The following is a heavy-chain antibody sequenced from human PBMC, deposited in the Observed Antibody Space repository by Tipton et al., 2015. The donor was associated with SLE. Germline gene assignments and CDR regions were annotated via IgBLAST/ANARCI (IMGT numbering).Heavy chain of an antibody. J-gene: IGHJ4*02. CDR1: GESFSGYY. CDR2: ISPSVST. Sequence: TLSLTCAVYGESFSGYYWSWIRQPPGKGLEWIGEISPSVSTNYNPSLKSRVTISVDTSKNQYSLKLNSVIAADTAVYYCARSGPDSSAYPTFFDYWGQGTPVAVSS. D-gene: IGHD3-22*01. CDR3: ARSGPDSSAYPTFFDY. V-gene: IGHV4-34*01.